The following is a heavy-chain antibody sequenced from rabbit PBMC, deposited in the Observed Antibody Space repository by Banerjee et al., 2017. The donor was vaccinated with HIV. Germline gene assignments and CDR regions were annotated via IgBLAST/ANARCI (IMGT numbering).Heavy chain of an antibody. CDR1: GFSFSSSYW. J-gene: IGHJ4*01. Sequence: QEQLEESGGDLVKPEGSLTLTCTASGFSFSSSYWISWVRQAPGKGLEWIGYIYTSSGDTYYASWAKGRFTISKTSSTTVTLQMTSLTAADTATYFCARDFNLWGQGTLVTVS. CDR3: ARDFNL. V-gene: IGHV1S45*01. CDR2: IYTSSGDT.